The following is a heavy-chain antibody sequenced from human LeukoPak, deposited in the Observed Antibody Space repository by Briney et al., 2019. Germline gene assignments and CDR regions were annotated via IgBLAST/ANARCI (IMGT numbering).Heavy chain of an antibody. Sequence: GESLKISCKASGYSFTSYWIGWVRQMPGKGLEWMGIIYSGDSDTRYRPSFQGQVSISVDKSITTAYLQWSSLKASDSAIYFCATQPGLGYWGQGTLVTVSS. J-gene: IGHJ4*02. V-gene: IGHV5-51*01. CDR2: IYSGDSDT. CDR1: GYSFTSYW. CDR3: ATQPGLGY. D-gene: IGHD1-26*01.